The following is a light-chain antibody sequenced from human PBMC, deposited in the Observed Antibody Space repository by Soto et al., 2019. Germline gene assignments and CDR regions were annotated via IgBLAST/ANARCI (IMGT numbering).Light chain of an antibody. V-gene: IGLV1-44*01. CDR3: AAWDDSLNGVI. CDR2: SNN. J-gene: IGLJ2*01. CDR1: SSSIGSHT. Sequence: QSVLTQPPSASGTPGQRITISCSGNSSSIGSHTVNWHQQVPGTAPKLLIYSNNERPSGVPDRFSGSKSGTSASLAISGLQSGDEADYYCAAWDDSLNGVIFGGGTKLTVL.